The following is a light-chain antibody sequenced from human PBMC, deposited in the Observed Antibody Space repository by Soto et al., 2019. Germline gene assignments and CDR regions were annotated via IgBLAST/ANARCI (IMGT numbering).Light chain of an antibody. J-gene: IGLJ1*01. CDR2: SQD. CDR3: SSYAGSNNFV. V-gene: IGLV1-44*01. CDR1: DSNIGSNH. Sequence: QSVLTQAPSASGSPGQRVTISCSGSDSNIGSNHVYWYQQVPGTAPKFLIDSQDQRPSGVPDRFSGSKSGNTASLTVSGLQAEDEADYYCSSYAGSNNFVFGTGTKVTVL.